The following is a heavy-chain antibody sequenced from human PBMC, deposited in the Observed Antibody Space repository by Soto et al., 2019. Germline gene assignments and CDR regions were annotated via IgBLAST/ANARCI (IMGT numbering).Heavy chain of an antibody. CDR1: GGSVRTYY. Sequence: KTSEALSLTCSVSGGSVRTYYWSWIRQPAGKGLEWIGRIYSTGSGNYNPSLRSRVTMSVDTSSNQISLRLSSVTAADTAVYYCARDEYYDSNNWFDPWGQGTLVTVSS. CDR2: IYSTGSG. J-gene: IGHJ5*02. D-gene: IGHD3-22*01. V-gene: IGHV4-4*07. CDR3: ARDEYYDSNNWFDP.